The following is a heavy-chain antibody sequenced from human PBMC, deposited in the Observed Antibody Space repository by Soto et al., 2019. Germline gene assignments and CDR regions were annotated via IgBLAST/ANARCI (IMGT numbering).Heavy chain of an antibody. Sequence: PGGSLRLSCAASGFTFRNYAMHWVRQAPGKGLEWVATISYDGDNKYYTDSVKGPFTISRDNSKNTLYLQMNSLRPEDTAVYYCARPWGQLSTYYYGMDTWGHGTTVTVSS. D-gene: IGHD6-13*01. CDR1: GFTFRNYA. V-gene: IGHV3-30-3*01. CDR3: ARPWGQLSTYYYGMDT. J-gene: IGHJ6*02. CDR2: ISYDGDNK.